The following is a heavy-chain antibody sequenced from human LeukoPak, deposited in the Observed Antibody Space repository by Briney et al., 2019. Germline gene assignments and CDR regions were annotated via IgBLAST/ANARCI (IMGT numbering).Heavy chain of an antibody. CDR2: INHSGST. CDR1: GGSFSGYY. D-gene: IGHD4-11*01. CDR3: ARDQVYSNYYYYGMDV. Sequence: SETLSLTCAVSGGSFSGYYWSWIRQPPGKGLEWIGEINHSGSTNDNPSLKSRVTISVDTSKKQFSLKLRSVTAADTAVYYCARDQVYSNYYYYGMDVWGQGTTVTVSS. V-gene: IGHV4-34*01. J-gene: IGHJ6*02.